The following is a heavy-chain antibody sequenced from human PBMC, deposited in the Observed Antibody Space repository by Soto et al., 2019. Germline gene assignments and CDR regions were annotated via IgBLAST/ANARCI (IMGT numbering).Heavy chain of an antibody. D-gene: IGHD3-22*01. CDR1: GGTFSSYA. CDR3: ARGSLYYYDSSGYYRYYYGMDV. CDR2: IIPIFGTA. Sequence: ASVKVSCKASGGTFSSYAISWVRQAPGQGLEWMGGIIPIFGTANYAQKFQGRVTTTADESTSTAYMELSSLRSEDTAVYYCARGSLYYYDSSGYYRYYYGMDVWGQGTTVTVSS. V-gene: IGHV1-69*13. J-gene: IGHJ6*02.